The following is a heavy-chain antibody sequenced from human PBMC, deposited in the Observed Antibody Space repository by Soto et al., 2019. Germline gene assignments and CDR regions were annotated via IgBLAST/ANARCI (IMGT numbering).Heavy chain of an antibody. D-gene: IGHD3-16*01. CDR1: VFTFSSYA. CDR2: ISGSGGST. Sequence: WWSLRLSCSASVFTFSSYAMSWVRQAPGKGLEWVSAISGSGGSTYYADSVKGRFTISRDNSKNTLYLQMNSLRAEDTAVYYCAPEKGGQGYWGQGTLVTVSS. CDR3: APEKGGQGY. V-gene: IGHV3-23*01. J-gene: IGHJ4*02.